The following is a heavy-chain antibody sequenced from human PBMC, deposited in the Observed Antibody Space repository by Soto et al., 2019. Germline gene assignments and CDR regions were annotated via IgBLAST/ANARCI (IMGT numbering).Heavy chain of an antibody. D-gene: IGHD2-21*02. J-gene: IGHJ4*02. Sequence: PGGSLRLSCAASGFTFSSYSMNWVRQAPGKGLEWVSSISSSSSYIYYADSVKGRFTISRDNAKNSLYLQMNSLRAEDTAVYYCAKDPSIVVVTGQIDYWGQGTLVTVSS. CDR1: GFTFSSYS. CDR3: AKDPSIVVVTGQIDY. V-gene: IGHV3-21*01. CDR2: ISSSSSYI.